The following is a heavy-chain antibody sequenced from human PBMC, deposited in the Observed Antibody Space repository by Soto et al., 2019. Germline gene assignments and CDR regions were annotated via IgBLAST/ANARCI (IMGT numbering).Heavy chain of an antibody. Sequence: PGESLKISCKASGFSLNTYWIAWVRQMPGKGLEWRGAIFPGDSDTKYSPSFEGQVTISADRSTSTAYVQWDSLRASDSARYYCARQGPAYSGSGYYYEMDVWGPGTTVTVSS. D-gene: IGHD5-18*01. V-gene: IGHV5-51*01. CDR1: GFSLNTYW. CDR3: ARQGPAYSGSGYYYEMDV. CDR2: IFPGDSDT. J-gene: IGHJ6*02.